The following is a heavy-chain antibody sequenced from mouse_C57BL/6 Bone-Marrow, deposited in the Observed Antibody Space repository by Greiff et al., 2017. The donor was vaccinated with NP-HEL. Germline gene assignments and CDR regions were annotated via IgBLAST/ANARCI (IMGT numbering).Heavy chain of an antibody. CDR2: IWWDDDK. CDR1: GFSLSTFGMG. J-gene: IGHJ2*01. CDR3: ARIGYYYGSSYDY. V-gene: IGHV8-8*01. Sequence: QVTLKESGPGILQPSQTLSLTCSFSGFSLSTFGMGVGWIRQPSGKGLEWLVHIWWDDDKYYNPVLKSRLIISKDTSKNQIFLKIANVDTADAATYYCARIGYYYGSSYDYWGQGTTLTVSS. D-gene: IGHD1-1*01.